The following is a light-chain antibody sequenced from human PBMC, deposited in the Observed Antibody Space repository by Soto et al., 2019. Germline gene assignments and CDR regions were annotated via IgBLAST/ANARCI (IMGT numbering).Light chain of an antibody. V-gene: IGKV3-20*01. CDR1: QSVTTR. Sequence: IVLTQTPGTLSLSPGERVTLSCRASQSVTTRLAWYQHKHGQAPTLLMSGASNRASGVPDRFSGSGSGTDLTITISRLEPEDFEVYECQQYGSSSWTFGQGTKVDIK. J-gene: IGKJ1*01. CDR3: QQYGSSSWT. CDR2: GAS.